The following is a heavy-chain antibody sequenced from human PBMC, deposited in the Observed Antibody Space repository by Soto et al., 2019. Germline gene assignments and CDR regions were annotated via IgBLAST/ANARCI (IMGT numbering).Heavy chain of an antibody. J-gene: IGHJ6*02. CDR2: INAGNGNT. V-gene: IGHV1-3*01. CDR3: ARSPYSSSRDYYYGMDV. Sequence: QVQLVQSGAEVKKPGASVKVSCKASGYTFTSYAMHWVRQAPGQRLEWMGWINAGNGNTKYSQKFQGRVTITRDTSASTAYMELSSLRSEDTAVYYCARSPYSSSRDYYYGMDVWGQGTTVTVS. D-gene: IGHD6-13*01. CDR1: GYTFTSYA.